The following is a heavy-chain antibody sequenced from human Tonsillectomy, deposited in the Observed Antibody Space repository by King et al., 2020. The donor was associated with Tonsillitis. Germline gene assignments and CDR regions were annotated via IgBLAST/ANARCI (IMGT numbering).Heavy chain of an antibody. J-gene: IGHJ4*02. CDR1: GFTFRSYS. Sequence: VQLVESGGGLVQPGGSLRLSCAASGFTFRSYSMNWVRQAPGKGPEWVSWISGNSNEVDYAGSVKGRFTISRDNAENSLHLQMNSLRAEDSAVYYCVRDLDWAFDHWGQGILVTVSS. CDR3: VRDLDWAFDH. V-gene: IGHV3-48*01. D-gene: IGHD3-9*01. CDR2: ISGNSNEV.